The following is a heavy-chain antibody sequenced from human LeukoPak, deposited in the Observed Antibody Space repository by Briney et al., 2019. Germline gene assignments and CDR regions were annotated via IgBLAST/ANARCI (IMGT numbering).Heavy chain of an antibody. J-gene: IGHJ5*02. Sequence: ASVKVSCKASGYTFTSYGISWVRQAPGQGLEWMGRISAYNGNTNYAQKLQGRVTMTTNTSTSTAYMELRSLRSDDTAVYYCARGRGTTPNNWFDPWGQGTLVTVSS. CDR3: ARGRGTTPNNWFDP. CDR1: GYTFTSYG. D-gene: IGHD4-17*01. CDR2: ISAYNGNT. V-gene: IGHV1-18*01.